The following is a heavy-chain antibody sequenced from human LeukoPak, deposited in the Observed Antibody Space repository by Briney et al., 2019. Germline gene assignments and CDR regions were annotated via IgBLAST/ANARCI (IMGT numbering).Heavy chain of an antibody. D-gene: IGHD3-10*01. CDR1: GFTFDDYA. CDR3: TKDPQGAGSFDY. CDR2: ISWNSGST. Sequence: GGSLRLSCAASGFTFDDYAMHWVRHAPGKGLEWVSGISWNSGSTGYADSVKGRFTISRDNAKNSLYLQMNSLRAEDTALYYCTKDPQGAGSFDYWGQGTLVTVSS. V-gene: IGHV3-9*01. J-gene: IGHJ4*02.